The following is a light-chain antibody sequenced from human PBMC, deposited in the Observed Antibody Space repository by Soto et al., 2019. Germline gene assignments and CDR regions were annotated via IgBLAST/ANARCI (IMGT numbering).Light chain of an antibody. CDR3: SSYTSSSTYV. J-gene: IGLJ1*01. CDR2: EVS. V-gene: IGLV2-14*01. CDR1: SSDVGGYNY. Sequence: QSALTQPASMSGSPGQSITISCTGTSSDVGGYNYVSWYQQHPGKAPKLMIYEVSNRPSGLSNRFSGSKSGNTASLTISGLQAEDEADYYCSSYTSSSTYVFGTGTKLTV.